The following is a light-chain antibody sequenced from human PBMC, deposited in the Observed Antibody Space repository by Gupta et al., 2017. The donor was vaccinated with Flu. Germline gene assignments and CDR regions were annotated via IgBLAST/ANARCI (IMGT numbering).Light chain of an antibody. V-gene: IGLV3-10*01. CDR1: AGAHNY. CDR3: SSKAHSSNLML. J-gene: IGLJ2*01. CDR2: EVR. Sequence: GQTARITCYGAAGAHNYVDWYQQHPGQAPVLIIFEVRKRPSGIPARFAGSSSGNTATVTVTGVQVEDEADYYWSSKAHSSNLMLFGGGTKLPVL.